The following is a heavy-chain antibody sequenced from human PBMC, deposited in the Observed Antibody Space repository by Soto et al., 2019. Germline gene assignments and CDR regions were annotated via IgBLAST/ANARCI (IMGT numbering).Heavy chain of an antibody. CDR2: IIPILGIT. Sequence: QVQLVQSGAEVRKPGSSVKVSCKASGGTFSSDTLNWVRQAPGQGLEWMGRIIPILGITNYEQKFQGRVTITADKSTSTAYMELRSLGSEDTAVYYCGRYEYGGNQGPDIWGQGTMVTVSS. CDR3: GRYEYGGNQGPDI. CDR1: GGTFSSDT. V-gene: IGHV1-69*02. D-gene: IGHD4-17*01. J-gene: IGHJ3*02.